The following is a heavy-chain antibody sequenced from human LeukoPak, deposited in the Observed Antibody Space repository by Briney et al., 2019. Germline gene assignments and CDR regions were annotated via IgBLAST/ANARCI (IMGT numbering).Heavy chain of an antibody. J-gene: IGHJ4*02. CDR2: INPNSGGT. Sequence: ASVKVSCKASGYTFTCYYLHWVRQAPAQGLAWMGWINPNSGGTNYAQKGPIRVSMTRDTSISTAYMELSSLRSDETAVHYCARDVDGGRLGELSYYYFDYWGQGTLVTVSS. D-gene: IGHD3-16*02. CDR1: GYTFTCYY. V-gene: IGHV1-2*02. CDR3: ARDVDGGRLGELSYYYFDY.